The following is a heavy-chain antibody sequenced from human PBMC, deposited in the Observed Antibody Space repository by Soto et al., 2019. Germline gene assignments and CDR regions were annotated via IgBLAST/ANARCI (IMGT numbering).Heavy chain of an antibody. V-gene: IGHV4-31*03. CDR2: IYYSGST. Sequence: QVQLQESGPGLVKPSQTLSLTCTVSGGSISSGGYYWSWIRQHPGKGLEWIGYIYYSGSTYYNPSLKSRITVSPXTSKNQFSLKLSSVTAADTAVYYCARVFGFGGMDVWGQGTTVTVSS. J-gene: IGHJ6*02. CDR1: GGSISSGGYY. D-gene: IGHD3-10*01. CDR3: ARVFGFGGMDV.